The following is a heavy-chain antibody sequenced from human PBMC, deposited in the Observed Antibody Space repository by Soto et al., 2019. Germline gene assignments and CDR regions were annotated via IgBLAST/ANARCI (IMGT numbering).Heavy chain of an antibody. Sequence: SLRLSCAASGFTFSSYAMSWVRQAPGKGLEWVSAISGSGGSTYYADSVKGRFTISRDNSKNTLYLQMNSLRAEDTAVYYCARMKGGNYYASSGYPDYWGQGTLVTVS. V-gene: IGHV3-23*01. CDR1: GFTFSSYA. D-gene: IGHD3-22*01. CDR2: ISGSGGST. J-gene: IGHJ4*02. CDR3: ARMKGGNYYASSGYPDY.